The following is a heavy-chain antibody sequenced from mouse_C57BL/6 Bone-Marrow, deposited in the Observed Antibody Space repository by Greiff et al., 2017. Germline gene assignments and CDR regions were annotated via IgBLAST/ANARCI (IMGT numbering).Heavy chain of an antibody. CDR1: GFTFRDYG. CDR2: NSSGSSTI. V-gene: IGHV5-17*01. Sequence: EVQGVESGGGLVKPGGSLKLSCAASGFTFRDYGMHWVRQAPEKGLEWVAYNSSGSSTIYYADTVTGRFTIARDNAKNTLFLQMPSLRSEDTAMYYCATGFDYWGQGTTLTVSS. J-gene: IGHJ2*01. CDR3: ATGFDY.